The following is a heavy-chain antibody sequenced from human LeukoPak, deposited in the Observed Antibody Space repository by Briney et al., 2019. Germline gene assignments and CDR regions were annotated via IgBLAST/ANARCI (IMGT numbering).Heavy chain of an antibody. J-gene: IGHJ6*02. CDR3: ASGHYEMDV. Sequence: GGSLRLSCAASGFTFSDYDMTWIRQAPGKGLEWVSHIAIGVSDTYYADSVKGRFTISRNNATQSLYLQMNSLRVEDTAIYYCASGHYEMDVWGQGTTVTVSS. CDR1: GFTFSDYD. V-gene: IGHV3-11*01. CDR2: IAIGVSDT.